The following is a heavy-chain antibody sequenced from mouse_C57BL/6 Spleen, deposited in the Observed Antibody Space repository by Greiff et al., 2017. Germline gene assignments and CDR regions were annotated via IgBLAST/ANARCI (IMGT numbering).Heavy chain of an antibody. V-gene: IGHV1-50*01. J-gene: IGHJ2*01. CDR1: GYTFTSYW. CDR2: IDPSDSYT. D-gene: IGHD6-1*01. CDR3: ARAGGQSSYYVDY. Sequence: VQLQQPGAELVKPWASVKLSCKASGYTFTSYWMQWVKQRPGQGLEWIGEIDPSDSYTNYNQKFKGKATLTVDTSSSTAYMQLSSLTSEDSAVYYCARAGGQSSYYVDYWGQGTTLTVSS.